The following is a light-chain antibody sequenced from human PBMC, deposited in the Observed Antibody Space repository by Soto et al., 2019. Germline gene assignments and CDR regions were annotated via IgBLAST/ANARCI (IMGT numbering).Light chain of an antibody. CDR3: QQYNSYPWT. V-gene: IGKV3D-15*01. J-gene: IGKJ1*01. CDR1: QSVRSN. CDR2: DAS. Sequence: EILMTQSPATLSVSAGERATLSCRARQSVRSNLDWYQKKPGKAPRLLIYDASTRATGIPARFSGSGYGTELIITISSLKHEDFGVYYCQQYNSYPWTFGHGTKVDIK.